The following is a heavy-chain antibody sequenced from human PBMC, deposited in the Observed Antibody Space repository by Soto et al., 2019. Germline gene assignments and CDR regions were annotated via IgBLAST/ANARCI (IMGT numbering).Heavy chain of an antibody. D-gene: IGHD3-22*01. V-gene: IGHV5-51*01. Sequence: GESLNISCKGSGYSFTSYWIGWVRQMPGKGLEWMGIIYPGDSDTRYSPSFQGQVNISADKSISTTYLQWSSLKASDTAMYYCARQGDYDSSGYYSHYYYYGMDVWGQGTTVTVSS. CDR3: ARQGDYDSSGYYSHYYYYGMDV. J-gene: IGHJ6*02. CDR1: GYSFTSYW. CDR2: IYPGDSDT.